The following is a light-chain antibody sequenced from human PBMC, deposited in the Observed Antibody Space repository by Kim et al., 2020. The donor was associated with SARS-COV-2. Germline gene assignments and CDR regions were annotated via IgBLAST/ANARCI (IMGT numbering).Light chain of an antibody. V-gene: IGLV2-14*03. CDR1: SSDVCGYNS. CDR3: SSYTSSSTLV. Sequence: QSIPLSCTGTSSDVCGYNSVSWYQQHPGKAPKLMIYDVRNRPSGVSNRFSGSKSGNTASLTISGLQAEDEADYYCSSYTSSSTLVFGTGTKVTVL. CDR2: DVR. J-gene: IGLJ1*01.